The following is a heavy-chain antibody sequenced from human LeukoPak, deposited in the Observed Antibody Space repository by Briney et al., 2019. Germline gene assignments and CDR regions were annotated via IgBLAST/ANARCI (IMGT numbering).Heavy chain of an antibody. CDR1: GGSISSSSYY. CDR2: IYYSGST. Sequence: SETLSLTCTVSGGSISSSSYYWGWIRQPPGKGLEWIGSIYYSGSTYYNPSLKSRVTISVDTSKNQFSLKLSSVTPADTAVYYCVWDSGYDEDYWGQGTLVTVSS. V-gene: IGHV4-39*01. J-gene: IGHJ4*02. D-gene: IGHD5-12*01. CDR3: VWDSGYDEDY.